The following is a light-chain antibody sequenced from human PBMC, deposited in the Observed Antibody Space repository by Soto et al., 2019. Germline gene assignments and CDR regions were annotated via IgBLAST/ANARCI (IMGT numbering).Light chain of an antibody. CDR2: DAS. V-gene: IGKV3D-20*02. Sequence: EIVLTQSPGTLSLSPGERATLSCRASQSVSSSYLAWYQQKPGQAPRLLIYDASNRATGIPARFSGSGSGTDFTLTISSLDPEDSAIYYCQQRSSWPLTFGGGTKVDIK. CDR1: QSVSSSY. J-gene: IGKJ4*01. CDR3: QQRSSWPLT.